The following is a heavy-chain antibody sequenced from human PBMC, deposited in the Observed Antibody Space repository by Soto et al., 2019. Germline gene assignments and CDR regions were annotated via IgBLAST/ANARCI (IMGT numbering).Heavy chain of an antibody. V-gene: IGHV3-30-3*01. CDR2: ISYDGGNK. CDR1: GFTFSSYA. CDR3: ARDPETYSSGWYNYFDY. D-gene: IGHD6-19*01. J-gene: IGHJ4*02. Sequence: QVQLVESGGGVVQPGRSLRLSCAASGFTFSSYAMHWVRQAPGKGLEWVAVISYDGGNKYYADSVKGRFTISRDNSKNTLYLQMNSLRAEDTAVYYCARDPETYSSGWYNYFDYWGQGTLVTVSS.